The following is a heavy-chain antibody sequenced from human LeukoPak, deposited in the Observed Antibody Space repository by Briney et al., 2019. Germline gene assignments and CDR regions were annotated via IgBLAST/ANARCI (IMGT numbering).Heavy chain of an antibody. CDR1: GFTFSNSA. CDR2: LSGSGITT. CDR3: AKGIYSSGWSYFDY. V-gene: IGHV3-23*01. D-gene: IGHD6-19*01. Sequence: GGSLRLSCAASGFTFSNSATSWVRQAPGKGLEWVSTLSGSGITTYYADSVKGRFTISRDNSKNTLYLQMNSLRAEDTAVYYCAKGIYSSGWSYFDYWGHGTLVTVSS. J-gene: IGHJ4*01.